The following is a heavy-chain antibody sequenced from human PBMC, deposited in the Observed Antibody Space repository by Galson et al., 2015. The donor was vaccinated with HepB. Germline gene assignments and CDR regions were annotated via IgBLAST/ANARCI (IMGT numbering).Heavy chain of an antibody. Sequence: SLRLSCAASGFNFNDYTMTWVRQAPGKGLEWVSSMSSSGRSIYYVDSVKGRFTISRDNAKDSLYLQMNNLRAEDTAVYYCAKDRMYLSGTFDNWGQGTLVTVSS. D-gene: IGHD2-8*01. CDR3: AKDRMYLSGTFDN. CDR2: MSSSGRSI. J-gene: IGHJ4*02. CDR1: GFNFNDYT. V-gene: IGHV3-21*01.